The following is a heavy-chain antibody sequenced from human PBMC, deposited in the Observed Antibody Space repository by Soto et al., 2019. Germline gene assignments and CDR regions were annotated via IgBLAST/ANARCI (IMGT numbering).Heavy chain of an antibody. J-gene: IGHJ4*02. CDR2: IKQDGSEK. CDR1: GFTFSSYW. Sequence: GGSLRLSCAASGFTFSSYWMSWVRQAPGKGLEWVANIKQDGSEKYYVDSVKGRFTISRDNAKNSLYLQMNSLRAEDTAVYYCARGRYYDLDYFDYWGQGTLVTVSS. D-gene: IGHD3-3*01. V-gene: IGHV3-7*05. CDR3: ARGRYYDLDYFDY.